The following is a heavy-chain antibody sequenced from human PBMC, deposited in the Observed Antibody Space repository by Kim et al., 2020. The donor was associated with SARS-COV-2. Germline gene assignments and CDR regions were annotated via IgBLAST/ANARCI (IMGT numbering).Heavy chain of an antibody. Sequence: KYYAVSVSGQFTITRDTSKNTLYLQMNSRRAEDTAVYYCAKDSPTTSFDYWGQGTLVTVSS. V-gene: IGHV3-30*02. D-gene: IGHD4-17*01. CDR3: AKDSPTTSFDY. CDR2: K. J-gene: IGHJ4*02.